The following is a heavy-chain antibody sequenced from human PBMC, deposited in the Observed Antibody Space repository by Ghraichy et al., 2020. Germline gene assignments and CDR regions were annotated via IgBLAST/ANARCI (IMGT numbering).Heavy chain of an antibody. Sequence: SETLSLTCTVSGGSISSYFWSWIRQPPGKGLEWIGYIFYSGSTNYNPSLKSRVTISVDTSKNKFSLKLSSVTAADTAVYYCARSLPYSSSWHEYWGQGTLVTVSS. D-gene: IGHD6-13*01. J-gene: IGHJ4*02. CDR2: IFYSGST. CDR1: GGSISSYF. V-gene: IGHV4-59*01. CDR3: ARSLPYSSSWHEY.